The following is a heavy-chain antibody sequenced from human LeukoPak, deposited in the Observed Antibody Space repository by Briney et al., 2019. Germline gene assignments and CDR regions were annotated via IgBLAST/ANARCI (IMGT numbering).Heavy chain of an antibody. D-gene: IGHD5-18*01. V-gene: IGHV4-34*01. Sequence: SETLSLTCAVSGGSLTNYYWTWIRQPPGKGLEWIGEINQSGTTNYNSSLKSRVTMSVDTSKSQFSLKLSSVTAADTAVYYCARERGDTAMLIYWGQGTLVTVSS. CDR2: INQSGTT. J-gene: IGHJ4*02. CDR1: GGSLTNYY. CDR3: ARERGDTAMLIY.